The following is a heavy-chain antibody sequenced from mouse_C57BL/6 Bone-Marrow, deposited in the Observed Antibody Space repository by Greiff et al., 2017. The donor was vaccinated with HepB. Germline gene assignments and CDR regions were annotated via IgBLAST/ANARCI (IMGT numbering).Heavy chain of an antibody. CDR2: IDPNSGGT. V-gene: IGHV1-72*01. Sequence: QVQLQQPGAELVKPGASVKLSCKASGYTFTSYWMHWVKPRPGRGLEWIGRIDPNSGGTKYNEKFKSKSTLTVDTPSSTAYMQLSSLTSEVSAVYYSAREGNSRTVVAYYFGYWGQGITLTVSS. J-gene: IGHJ2*01. CDR1: GYTFTSYW. CDR3: AREGNSRTVVAYYFGY. D-gene: IGHD1-1*01.